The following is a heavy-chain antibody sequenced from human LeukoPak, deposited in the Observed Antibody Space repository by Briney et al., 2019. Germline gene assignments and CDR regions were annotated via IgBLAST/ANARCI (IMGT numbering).Heavy chain of an antibody. CDR2: ISGSGGST. D-gene: IGHD6-13*01. V-gene: IGHV3-23*01. J-gene: IGHJ3*02. Sequence: GGSLRLSCAASGFSFSSYAMSWVRQAPGKGLEWVSAISGSGGSTYYADSVKGRFTISRDNSKNTLYLQMNSLRAEDTAVYYCAKDRSSSWYQDAFDIWGQGTMVTVSS. CDR3: AKDRSSSWYQDAFDI. CDR1: GFSFSSYA.